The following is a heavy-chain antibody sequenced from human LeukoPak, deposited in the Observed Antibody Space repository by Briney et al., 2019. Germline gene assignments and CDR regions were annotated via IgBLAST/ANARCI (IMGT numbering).Heavy chain of an antibody. D-gene: IGHD6-13*01. J-gene: IGHJ3*02. V-gene: IGHV1-46*01. CDR1: GYTFTSYY. Sequence: GASVKVSCKASGYTFTSYYMHWVRQAPGQGLEWMGIINPSGGSTSYAQKFQGRVTMTRDMSTSTVYMELSSLRSEDTAVYYCARATLRIAAAVLGGAFNIWGQGTMVTVSS. CDR3: ARATLRIAAAVLGGAFNI. CDR2: INPSGGST.